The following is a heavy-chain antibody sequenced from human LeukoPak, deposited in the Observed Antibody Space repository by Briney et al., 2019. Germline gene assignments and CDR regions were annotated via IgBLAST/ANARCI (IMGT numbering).Heavy chain of an antibody. CDR1: GGSISGSSYY. CDR2: IYYSGGT. V-gene: IGHV4-39*01. D-gene: IGHD6-13*01. CDR3: ASKDSSWYYFDS. J-gene: IGHJ4*02. Sequence: SETLSLTCNVSGGSISGSSYYWAWIRQPPGKGLEWIGSIYYSGGTYYNPSLKSRLTISVDTSKNQFSLKLNSVTAADTVVYYCASKDSSWYYFDSWGQGSLVTVSS.